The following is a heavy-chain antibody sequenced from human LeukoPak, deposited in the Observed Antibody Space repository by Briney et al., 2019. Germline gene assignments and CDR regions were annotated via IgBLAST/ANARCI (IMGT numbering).Heavy chain of an antibody. CDR2: IYHRGST. Sequence: SETLSLTCAVSGYSISSGYYWGWIRQPPGKGLEWIGNIYHRGSTSYNPSLKSRVTISVDTSKNQFSLKLSSVTAADTAVYYCAGGFGRKYQLPPFDYWGQGTLVTVSS. CDR1: GYSISSGYY. V-gene: IGHV4-38-2*01. CDR3: AGGFGRKYQLPPFDY. J-gene: IGHJ4*02. D-gene: IGHD2-2*01.